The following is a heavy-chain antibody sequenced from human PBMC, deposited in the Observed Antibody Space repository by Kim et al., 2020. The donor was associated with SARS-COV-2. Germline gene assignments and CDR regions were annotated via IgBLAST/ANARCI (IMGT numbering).Heavy chain of an antibody. D-gene: IGHD3-10*01. CDR3: ARDPIYDSGLRDAFDI. CDR1: GFTFSSYA. J-gene: IGHJ3*02. Sequence: GGSLRLSCAASGFTFSSYAMHWVRQAPGKGLEWVAVISYDGSNKYYADSVKGRFTISRDNSKNTLYLQMNSLRAEVTAVYYCARDPIYDSGLRDAFDIWG. V-gene: IGHV3-30*04. CDR2: ISYDGSNK.